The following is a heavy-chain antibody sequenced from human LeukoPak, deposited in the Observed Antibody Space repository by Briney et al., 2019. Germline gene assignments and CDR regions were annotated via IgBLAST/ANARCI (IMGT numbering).Heavy chain of an antibody. V-gene: IGHV3-23*01. CDR1: GFTFSTYA. CDR3: AKDLVAEGWFDP. CDR2: ISASGDAT. J-gene: IGHJ5*02. D-gene: IGHD2-15*01. Sequence: PGGSLRLSCADSGFTFSTYALSWVRQAPGKGLEWVSAISASGDATYYADSVKGRFTISRDNSKNTLYLQMNSLRAEDTAVYYCAKDLVAEGWFDPWGQGTLVTVSS.